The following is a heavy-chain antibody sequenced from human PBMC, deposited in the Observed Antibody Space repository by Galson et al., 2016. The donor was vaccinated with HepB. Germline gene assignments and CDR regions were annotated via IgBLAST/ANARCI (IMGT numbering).Heavy chain of an antibody. V-gene: IGHV1-2*02. CDR3: AREGRPGYSGVSFDY. CDR2: IKTNSGDT. CDR1: GYTFIGYY. Sequence: SVKVSCKASGYTFIGYYIHWVRQAPGQGLEWMGWIKTNSGDTNYTQKFQGRVTMTRDTSISTAYIELSRLRYDDTAVYYCAREGRPGYSGVSFDYWGQGTLVTVFS. D-gene: IGHD5-12*01. J-gene: IGHJ4*02.